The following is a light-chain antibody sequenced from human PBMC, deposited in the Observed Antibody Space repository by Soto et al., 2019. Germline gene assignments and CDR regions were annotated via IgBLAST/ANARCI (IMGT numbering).Light chain of an antibody. Sequence: DIQMTESPSTLSAAVGDGVAVTWLASQSISTWLAWYQQKPGKAPKVLIYEASKLESGVPSRFSGSGSGTEFTLTISTLQPDDVATYYCQQYNSYQWTFGQGTKVDIK. J-gene: IGKJ1*01. CDR1: QSISTW. CDR2: EAS. CDR3: QQYNSYQWT. V-gene: IGKV1-5*01.